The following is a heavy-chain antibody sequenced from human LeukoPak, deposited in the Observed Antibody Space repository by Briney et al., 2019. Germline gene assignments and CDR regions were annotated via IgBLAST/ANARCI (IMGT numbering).Heavy chain of an antibody. CDR2: IYNSGST. CDR3: ARGGSYLSAFDI. J-gene: IGHJ3*02. V-gene: IGHV4-61*02. Sequence: PSQTLSLTCTVSGDSISSDDYFWTWIRQPAGKGLEWIGRIYNSGSTNYNPSLKSRVTISVDTSKNQFSLKLSSVTAADTAVYYCARGGSYLSAFDIWGQGTMVTVSS. CDR1: GDSISSDDYF. D-gene: IGHD1-26*01.